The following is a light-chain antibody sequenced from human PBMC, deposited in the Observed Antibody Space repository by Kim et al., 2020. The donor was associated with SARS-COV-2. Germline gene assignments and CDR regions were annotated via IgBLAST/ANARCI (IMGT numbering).Light chain of an antibody. CDR1: QSVPANY. Sequence: SPGERATRSCGASQSVPANYLAWYQQKPGLAPRLLIYDASIRATGIPDRFSGSGSGTDFTLTISRLEPEDFAVYYCQQYGASPRTFGQGTKVDIK. J-gene: IGKJ1*01. V-gene: IGKV3D-20*01. CDR2: DAS. CDR3: QQYGASPRT.